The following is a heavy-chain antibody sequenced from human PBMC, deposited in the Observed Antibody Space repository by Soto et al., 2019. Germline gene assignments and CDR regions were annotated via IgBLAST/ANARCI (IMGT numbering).Heavy chain of an antibody. Sequence: QVQLVESGGGVVQPGTSLRLSCVATGFTFSNYGIHWVRQAPGRGLEWVAVIWHDGSQKYLADSVRGRFTISRDNSKNTVYLQMNSLRADDTAVYYCEGRDDPFHVWGQGTMVTVSS. J-gene: IGHJ3*01. CDR2: IWHDGSQK. CDR3: EGRDDPFHV. V-gene: IGHV3-33*01. CDR1: GFTFSNYG.